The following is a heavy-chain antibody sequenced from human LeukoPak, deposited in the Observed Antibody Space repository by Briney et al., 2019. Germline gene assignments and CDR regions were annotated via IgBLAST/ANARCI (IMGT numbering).Heavy chain of an antibody. CDR2: INPNSGGT. D-gene: IGHD6-6*01. J-gene: IGHJ6*02. CDR3: ARVSRDSSSMDV. Sequence: EASVKVSCKASGYTFTGYYMHWVRQAPGQGLEWMGWINPNSGGTNYAQKFQGRVTTTRDTSISTAYMELSRLRSDDTAVYYCARVSRDSSSMDVWGQGTTVTVSS. V-gene: IGHV1-2*02. CDR1: GYTFTGYY.